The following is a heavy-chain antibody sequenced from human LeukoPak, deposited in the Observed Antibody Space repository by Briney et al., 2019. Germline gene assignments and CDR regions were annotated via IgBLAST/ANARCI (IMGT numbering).Heavy chain of an antibody. CDR2: TSGSGGTT. CDR3: TKGQSGTSFDP. Sequence: GGSLRLSCAASGFSFSSYAMSWVRQAPGKGLEWVSSTSGSGGTTDYADSVKGRFIISRDNPKNTLYLQMNSLRGEDTAMYYCTKGQSGTSFDPWGQGTLVSVSS. J-gene: IGHJ5*02. D-gene: IGHD2-15*01. CDR1: GFSFSSYA. V-gene: IGHV3-23*01.